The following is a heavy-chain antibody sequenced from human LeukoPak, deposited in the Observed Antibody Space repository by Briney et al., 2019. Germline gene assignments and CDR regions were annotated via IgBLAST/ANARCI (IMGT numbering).Heavy chain of an antibody. CDR3: ASDRDYYDSSGYLFDY. J-gene: IGHJ4*02. CDR2: IKQDGSEK. CDR1: GFTFSSYW. D-gene: IGHD3-22*01. Sequence: GGSLRLSCAASGFTFSSYWMSWVRQAPGKGLEWVANIKQDGSEKYYVDSVKGRFTISRDDAKNSLYLQMNSLRAEDTAVYYCASDRDYYDSSGYLFDYWGQGTLVTVSS. V-gene: IGHV3-7*01.